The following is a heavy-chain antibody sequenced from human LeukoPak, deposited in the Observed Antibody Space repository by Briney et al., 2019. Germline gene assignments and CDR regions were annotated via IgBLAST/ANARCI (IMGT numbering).Heavy chain of an antibody. D-gene: IGHD2-15*01. CDR1: GGSISSYY. CDR3: ARDGAMRSAFDI. J-gene: IGHJ3*02. V-gene: IGHV4-59*01. CDR2: IYYSGST. Sequence: SETLSLTCTVSGGSISSYYWNWIRQPPGKGLEWIGYIYYSGSTNYNPSLKSRVTISVDTSKNQFSLKLSSVTAADTAVYYCARDGAMRSAFDIWGQGTMVTVSS.